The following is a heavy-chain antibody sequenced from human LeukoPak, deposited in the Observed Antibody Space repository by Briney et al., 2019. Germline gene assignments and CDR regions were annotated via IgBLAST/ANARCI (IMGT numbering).Heavy chain of an antibody. V-gene: IGHV4-30-4*08. CDR2: IYYSGST. J-gene: IGHJ4*02. CDR3: ARVGSGWYRHVDY. Sequence: SETLSLTCTVSGGSISSGGYYWSWIRQPPGKGLEWIGYIYYSGSTYYNPSLKSRVTISVDTSKNQFSLKLSSVTAADTAVYYCARVGSGWYRHVDYWGQGTLVTVSS. D-gene: IGHD6-19*01. CDR1: GGSISSGGYY.